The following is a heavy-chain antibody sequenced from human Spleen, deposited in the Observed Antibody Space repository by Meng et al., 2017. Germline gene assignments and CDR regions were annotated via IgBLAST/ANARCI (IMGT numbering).Heavy chain of an antibody. V-gene: IGHV4-34*01. D-gene: IGHD3-3*01. CDR2: INHSGAT. Sequence: QVRLQQWGAGLLKPSETLSLTCGVYGGSFSDYSWSWIRQPPGKGLEWIGEINHSGATNYNPSLKSRVTISVDTSKNQFSLKLNSVTAADTAIYYCARRRLYDFWSGSTPFDYWGQGTLVTVSS. CDR3: ARRRLYDFWSGSTPFDY. CDR1: GGSFSDYS. J-gene: IGHJ4*02.